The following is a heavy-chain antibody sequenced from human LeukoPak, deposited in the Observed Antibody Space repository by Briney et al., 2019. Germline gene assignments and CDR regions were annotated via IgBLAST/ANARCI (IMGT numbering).Heavy chain of an antibody. CDR3: ARGGLGSAFDN. CDR1: GFTFSSYA. V-gene: IGHV3-23*01. J-gene: IGHJ4*01. Sequence: ESGGSLRLSCAASGFTFSSYALSWVRQAPGKGLECVSAISGSGGSTYSADSLKSRFTISRDNSKNTLYLQINSLRADDTAVFYCARGGLGSAFDNWGHGTQVTVSS. CDR2: ISGSGGST. D-gene: IGHD6-19*01.